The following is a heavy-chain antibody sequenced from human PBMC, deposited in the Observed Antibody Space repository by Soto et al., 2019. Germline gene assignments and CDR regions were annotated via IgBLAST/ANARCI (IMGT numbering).Heavy chain of an antibody. V-gene: IGHV3-74*01. CDR1: GFSISTHW. J-gene: IGHJ4*02. Sequence: EVQLVESGGGLVQPGGSLRLSCAASGFSISTHWMHWVRQAPGKGLVWVSRIKSDGSSASYADSVKGRFTISRDSAKNTLYLQVNSLRAEDTAVYCCARGGHTSMVTEFDYWGQGTLVTVSS. CDR2: IKSDGSSA. CDR3: ARGGHTSMVTEFDY. D-gene: IGHD5-18*01.